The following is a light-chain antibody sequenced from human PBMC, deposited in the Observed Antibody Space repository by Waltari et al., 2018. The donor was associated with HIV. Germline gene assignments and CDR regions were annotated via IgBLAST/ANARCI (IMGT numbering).Light chain of an antibody. Sequence: DIQMTQSPSSLSASVGDRVTITCRASQSISSYLNWYQQKPGKAPNLLIYAASSLQSGVPSRFSGSGSGTDFTLTISSLQPEDFATYYCQQSYSDPRTFGQGTKLNIK. CDR1: QSISSY. CDR3: QQSYSDPRT. CDR2: AAS. V-gene: IGKV1-39*01. J-gene: IGKJ2*01.